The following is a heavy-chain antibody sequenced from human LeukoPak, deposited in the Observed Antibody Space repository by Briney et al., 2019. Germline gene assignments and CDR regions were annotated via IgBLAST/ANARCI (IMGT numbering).Heavy chain of an antibody. CDR3: VAVLPWTNSPYFDY. Sequence: GGSLRLSCPASGFTFSAAWMNWVRQAPGKGLEWVGRIKSKSNGGTTDFAAPVGDRFTISRDDSKNTLNLQMDSLRTEDTAVYYCVAVLPWTNSPYFDYWGQGTLVTASS. CDR1: GFTFSAAW. CDR2: IKSKSNGGTT. V-gene: IGHV3-15*01. J-gene: IGHJ4*02. D-gene: IGHD4-23*01.